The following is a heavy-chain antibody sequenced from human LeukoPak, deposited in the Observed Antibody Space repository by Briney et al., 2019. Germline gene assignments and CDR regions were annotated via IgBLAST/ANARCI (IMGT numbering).Heavy chain of an antibody. CDR3: ARGGWYSLDY. D-gene: IGHD6-19*01. Sequence: SETLSLTCAVYGGSFSGYYWSWIRQPPGKGLEWIGEINHRGSTNYNPSLKGRVTISVDTSKTQFSLKLASVTAADTAVYYCARGGWYSLDYWGQGTLVTVSS. CDR1: GGSFSGYY. V-gene: IGHV4-34*01. CDR2: INHRGST. J-gene: IGHJ4*02.